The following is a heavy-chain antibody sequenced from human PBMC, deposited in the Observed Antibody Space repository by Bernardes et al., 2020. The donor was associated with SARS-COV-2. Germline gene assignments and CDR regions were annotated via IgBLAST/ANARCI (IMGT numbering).Heavy chain of an antibody. CDR1: GYTSSDSG. D-gene: IGHD3-10*01. CDR2: IHPFQGNT. J-gene: IGHJ5*02. CDR3: ARDRKVRGITNNWFDP. Sequence: ASVMVSCKTSGYTSSDSGISRVRQAPGHGLEWMGWIHPFQGNTDYAQTFQAWVTMTTDTSTSTAYMELRSLSFDETAVYFCARDRKVRGITNNWFDPWGQGTLVTVSS. V-gene: IGHV1-18*01.